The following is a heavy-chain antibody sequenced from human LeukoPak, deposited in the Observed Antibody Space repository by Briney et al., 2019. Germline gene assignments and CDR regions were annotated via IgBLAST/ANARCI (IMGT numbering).Heavy chain of an antibody. CDR2: IYTSGST. V-gene: IGHV4-4*07. D-gene: IGHD4-11*01. CDR3: ARDRAYSNYYYYYMDV. J-gene: IGHJ6*03. CDR1: VGSISSHL. Sequence: SETLSLTCTVSVGSISSHLWSWIRQPAGKGLEWIGRIYTSGSTNYNPSLKSRVTMSVDTSKNQFSLKLSSVTAADTAVYYCARDRAYSNYYYYYMDVWGKGTTVTVSS.